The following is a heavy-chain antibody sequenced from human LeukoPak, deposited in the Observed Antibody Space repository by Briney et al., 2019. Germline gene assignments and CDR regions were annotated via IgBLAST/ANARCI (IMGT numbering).Heavy chain of an antibody. V-gene: IGHV3-13*01. J-gene: IGHJ4*02. D-gene: IGHD6-19*01. CDR1: GFTFIDYD. Sequence: GGSLRLSCAASGFTFIDYDMHWVRQVIGKGLEWVSAIGIRGDTHYSGSVKGRFTISRENAESSLYLQMNSLRAEDTAVYYCARGGIQVSGIDEFDYWGREPWSPSP. CDR3: ARGGIQVSGIDEFDY. CDR2: IGIRGDT.